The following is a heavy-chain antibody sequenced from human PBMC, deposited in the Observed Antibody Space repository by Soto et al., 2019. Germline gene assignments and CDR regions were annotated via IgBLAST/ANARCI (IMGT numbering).Heavy chain of an antibody. J-gene: IGHJ6*02. V-gene: IGHV3-11*01. Sequence: QVQLVESGGGLVKPGGSLRLSCEASGLTFSDFYMSWVRQAPGKGLDWVSYIDPSGTTIVYADSVKGRITVPRDNAKNSLYLQMDSLRGEDTAVYYCVRGHHGLEIWGRGTTVTVSS. CDR1: GLTFSDFY. CDR2: IDPSGTTI. CDR3: VRGHHGLEI.